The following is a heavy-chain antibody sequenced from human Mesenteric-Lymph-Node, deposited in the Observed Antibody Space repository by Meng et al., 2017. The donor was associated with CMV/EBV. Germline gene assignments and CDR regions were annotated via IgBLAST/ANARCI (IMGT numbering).Heavy chain of an antibody. J-gene: IGHJ5*02. D-gene: IGHD3-10*01. CDR3: ARVRGYNWFDP. CDR1: VGPFSGYY. CDR2: INHSGST. Sequence: SETLSLTCAVYVGPFSGYYWSWIRQPPGKGLEWIGEINHSGSTNYNPSLKSRVTISVDTSKNQFSLKLSSVTAADTAVYFCARVRGYNWFDPWGQGTLVTVSS. V-gene: IGHV4-34*01.